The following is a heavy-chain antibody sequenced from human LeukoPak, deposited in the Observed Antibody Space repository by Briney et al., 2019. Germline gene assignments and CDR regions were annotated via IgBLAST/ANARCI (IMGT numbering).Heavy chain of an antibody. D-gene: IGHD3-22*01. J-gene: IGHJ5*02. CDR2: IRSNSDGGTI. CDR1: GFTFSNAW. V-gene: IGHV3-15*07. CDR3: ATGFYDTT. Sequence: GGSLRLSCATSGFTFSNAWMNWVRQAPGKGLEWVGRIRSNSDGGTIDYAAPVKGRFALSRDDSKNTLYLQMNSLQTEDTAVYYCATGFYDTTWGQGTLVTVSS.